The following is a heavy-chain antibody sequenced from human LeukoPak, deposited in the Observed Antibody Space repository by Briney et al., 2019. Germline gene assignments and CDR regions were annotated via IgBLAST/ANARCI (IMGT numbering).Heavy chain of an antibody. D-gene: IGHD2/OR15-2a*01. V-gene: IGHV3-21*01. J-gene: IGHJ4*02. CDR2: ISSGSTYI. Sequence: GGSLGLSCAASGFTFRSYAMSWVRQAPGKGLEWVSSISSGSTYIYYADSLKGRFTISRDNAKNSLYLQMNSLRADDTAVYYCATFSTVLGFDQWGQGTLVTVSS. CDR1: GFTFRSYA. CDR3: ATFSTVLGFDQ.